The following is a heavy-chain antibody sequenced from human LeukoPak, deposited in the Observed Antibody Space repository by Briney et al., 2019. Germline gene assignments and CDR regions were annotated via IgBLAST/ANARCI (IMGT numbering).Heavy chain of an antibody. V-gene: IGHV3-21*01. J-gene: IGHJ4*02. CDR3: AAFWIQLWKRPHSHVLDY. CDR2: ISSRSGDI. D-gene: IGHD5-18*01. Sequence: PGGSLRLSCAASGFTFSSYSMNWVRQAPGKGLEWVSSISSRSGDIYYADSVKGGFTISRDNAKNSLYLQMNSLRAEDTAVYYCAAFWIQLWKRPHSHVLDYWGQGTLVTVSS. CDR1: GFTFSSYS.